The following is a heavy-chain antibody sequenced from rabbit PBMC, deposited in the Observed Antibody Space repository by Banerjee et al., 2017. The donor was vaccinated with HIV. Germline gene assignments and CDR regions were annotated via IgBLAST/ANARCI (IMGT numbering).Heavy chain of an antibody. CDR3: ARDLAGVIGWNFGL. CDR1: GFSFSSSYY. D-gene: IGHD4-1*01. V-gene: IGHV1S45*01. CDR2: IAAGSSSIT. Sequence: QEQLVESGGGLVQPEGSLTLTCTASGFSFSSSYYMCWVRQAPGKGLEWIACIAAGSSSITYYATWAKGPFTISKTSSTTVTLQMTSLTAADTATYFCARDLAGVIGWNFGLWGPGTLVTV. J-gene: IGHJ6*01.